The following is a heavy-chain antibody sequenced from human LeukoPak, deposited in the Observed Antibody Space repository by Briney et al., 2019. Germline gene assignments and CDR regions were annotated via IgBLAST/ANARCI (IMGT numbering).Heavy chain of an antibody. CDR1: GGSISSYY. D-gene: IGHD1-1*01. V-gene: IGHV4-59*01. CDR2: IYYSGST. J-gene: IGHJ6*02. Sequence: SETLSLTCTVSGGSISSYYWSWIRQPPGKGLEWIGYIYYSGSTNYNPSLKSRVTISVDTSKNQFSLKLSSVTAADTAVYYCARGTTLVGYYYYGMDVWGQGTTVTVSS. CDR3: ARGTTLVGYYYYGMDV.